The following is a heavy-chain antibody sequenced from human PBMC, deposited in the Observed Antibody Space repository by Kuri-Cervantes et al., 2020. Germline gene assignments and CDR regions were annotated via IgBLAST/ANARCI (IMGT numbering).Heavy chain of an antibody. CDR3: ASKTYSSSWWGTVDYYYGMDV. D-gene: IGHD6-13*01. CDR1: VGTFSSYA. V-gene: IGHV1-2*02. Sequence: SVNVSCKASVGTFSSYAISWVRQAPGQGLEWMGWINPNSGGTNYAQKFQGRVTMTRDTSISTAYMELSRLRSDDTAVYYCASKTYSSSWWGTVDYYYGMDVWGQGTTVTVSS. CDR2: INPNSGGT. J-gene: IGHJ6*02.